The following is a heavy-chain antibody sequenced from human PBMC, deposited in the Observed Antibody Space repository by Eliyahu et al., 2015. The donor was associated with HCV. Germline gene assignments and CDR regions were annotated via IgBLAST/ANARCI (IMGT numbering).Heavy chain of an antibody. J-gene: IGHJ4*02. CDR1: GYXFTNYG. CDR3: ARVEYSLSPGDY. V-gene: IGHV1-18*01. D-gene: IGHD2/OR15-2a*01. Sequence: QVQLVQSGAEMKKPGASVKVSCKASGYXFTNYGXSWVRQAPGQVLEWMGWISTYNDDTKYAQRVQGRVTLTIDTSTSTAYMELRSLTSDDTAVYYCARVEYSLSPGDYWGQGTLVTVSS. CDR2: ISTYNDDT.